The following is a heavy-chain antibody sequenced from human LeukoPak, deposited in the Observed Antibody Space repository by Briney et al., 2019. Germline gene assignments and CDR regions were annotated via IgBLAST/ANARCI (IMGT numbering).Heavy chain of an antibody. D-gene: IGHD5-12*01. CDR2: VSYDGSNK. CDR3: AKRLSGPLYYFDY. V-gene: IGHV3-30*04. CDR1: GVTFNSYA. J-gene: IGHJ4*02. Sequence: PGRSLRLSCAASGVTFNSYAMHWVRQAPGKGLEWVAVVSYDGSNKYYADSVKGRFTISRDNSKNTLYLQVNSLRAEDTAVYYCAKRLSGPLYYFDYWGQGTLVTVSS.